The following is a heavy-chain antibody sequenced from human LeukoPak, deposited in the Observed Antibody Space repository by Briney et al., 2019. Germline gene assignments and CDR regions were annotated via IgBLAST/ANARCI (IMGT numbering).Heavy chain of an antibody. CDR1: GGTFSSYA. CDR2: IIPIFGTA. CDR3: ARNLGPVYYYGMDV. V-gene: IGHV1-69*13. Sequence: SVKVSCKASGGTFSSYAISWVRQAPGQGLEWMGGIIPIFGTANYAQKFQGRVTITADGSTSTAYMELSSLRSEDTAVYYCARNLGPVYYYGMDVWGQGTTVTVSS. J-gene: IGHJ6*02.